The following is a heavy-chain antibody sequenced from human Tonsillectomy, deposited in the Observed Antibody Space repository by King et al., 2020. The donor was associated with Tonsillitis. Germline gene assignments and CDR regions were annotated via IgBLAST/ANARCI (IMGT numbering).Heavy chain of an antibody. J-gene: IGHJ4*02. CDR1: GFTFSDYS. Sequence: VQLVESGGGLVKPGGSLRLSCAASGFTFSDYSMSWIRQAPGKGLEWVSYITISSTYTNYADSVKGRFTISRDNGKNSLYLQMNSLRAEDTAVYYCAREGIAVLKPFDYWGQGTLVTVSS. D-gene: IGHD6-19*01. CDR2: ITISSTYT. V-gene: IGHV3-11*06. CDR3: AREGIAVLKPFDY.